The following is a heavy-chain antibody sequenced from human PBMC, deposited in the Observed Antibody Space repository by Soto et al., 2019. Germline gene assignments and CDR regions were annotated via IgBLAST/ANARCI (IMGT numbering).Heavy chain of an antibody. CDR2: MNPNSGNT. CDR3: AKSRVVNRSGYYYYGMDV. V-gene: IGHV1-8*01. CDR1: GYTFTSYD. J-gene: IGHJ6*02. D-gene: IGHD3-3*01. Sequence: ASVKVSCKASGYTFTSYDINWVRQATGQGLEWMGWMNPNSGNTGYAQKFQGRVTMTRNTSISTAYMELSSLRSEDTAVYYCAKSRVVNRSGYYYYGMDVWGQGTTVTVS.